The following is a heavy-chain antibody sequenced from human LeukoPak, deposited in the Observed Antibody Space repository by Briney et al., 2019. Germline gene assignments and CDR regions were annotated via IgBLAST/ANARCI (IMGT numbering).Heavy chain of an antibody. CDR3: ASPGDDDYWDY. CDR2: IIPIFGTA. V-gene: IGHV1-69*06. CDR1: GGTFSSYA. Sequence: SVKVSCKASGGTFSSYAISWVRQAPGQGLEWMGGIIPIFGTANYAQKFQGRVTITADKSTSTAYMELSSLRSEDTAVYYCASPGDDDYWDYWGQGTLVTVSS. J-gene: IGHJ4*02. D-gene: IGHD7-27*01.